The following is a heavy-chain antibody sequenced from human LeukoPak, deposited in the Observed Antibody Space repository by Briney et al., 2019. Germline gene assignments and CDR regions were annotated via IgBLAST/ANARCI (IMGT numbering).Heavy chain of an antibody. D-gene: IGHD6-25*01. Sequence: GGSLRLSCAASGFTFSSYGMHWVRQAPGKGLEWVAAILYDGSNKYYADSVKGRFTISRDNSKNTLYLQMNSLRAEDTAVYYCAKDLSGVLAWGQGTLVTVSS. CDR3: AKDLSGVLA. V-gene: IGHV3-30*18. CDR2: ILYDGSNK. J-gene: IGHJ4*02. CDR1: GFTFSSYG.